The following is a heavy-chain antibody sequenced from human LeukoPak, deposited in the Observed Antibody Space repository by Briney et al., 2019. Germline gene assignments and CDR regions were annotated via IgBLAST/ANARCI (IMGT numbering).Heavy chain of an antibody. CDR2: ISSSSSYI. J-gene: IGHJ3*02. CDR3: ARGYYYDSSVVGI. V-gene: IGHV3-21*01. D-gene: IGHD3-22*01. CDR1: GFTVSNNY. Sequence: GGSLRLSCVVSGFTVSNNYMNWVRQAPGKGLEWVSSISSSSSYIYYADSVKGRFTISRDNAKNSLYLQMNSLRAEDTAVYYCARGYYYDSSVVGIWGQGTMVTVSS.